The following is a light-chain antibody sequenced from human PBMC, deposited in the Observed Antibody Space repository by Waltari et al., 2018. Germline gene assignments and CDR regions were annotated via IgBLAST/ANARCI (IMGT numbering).Light chain of an antibody. J-gene: IGLJ3*02. CDR2: EVT. Sequence: QSALTQPASVSGAPGQSITISCTGTSSDVGGYDYVSWYQHHPGKAPKLMIYEVTYRPSGVSNRCSGSKYGHTASLTISGLQAEDEGDYHCTSYTSSSTWVFGRGTKLTVL. V-gene: IGLV2-14*01. CDR3: TSYTSSSTWV. CDR1: SSDVGGYDY.